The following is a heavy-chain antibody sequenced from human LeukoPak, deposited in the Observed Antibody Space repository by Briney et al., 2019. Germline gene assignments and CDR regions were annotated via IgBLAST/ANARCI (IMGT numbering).Heavy chain of an antibody. V-gene: IGHV3-30*18. CDR3: AKDKDSGGSYTLDY. D-gene: IGHD1-26*01. CDR2: IWYGGSNK. Sequence: GRSLRLSCAASGFTFSSYGMHWVRQAPGKGLEWVAVIWYGGSNKYYADSVKGRFTISRDNSKNTLYLQMNSLRAEDTAVYYCAKDKDSGGSYTLDYWGQGTLVTVSS. J-gene: IGHJ4*02. CDR1: GFTFSSYG.